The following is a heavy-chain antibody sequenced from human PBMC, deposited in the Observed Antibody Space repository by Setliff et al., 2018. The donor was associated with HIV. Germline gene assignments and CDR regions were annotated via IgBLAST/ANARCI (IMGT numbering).Heavy chain of an antibody. CDR1: GGSISSYY. CDR3: ARGRDWGVIDY. J-gene: IGHJ4*02. CDR2: IYYSGST. V-gene: IGHV4-59*01. D-gene: IGHD7-27*01. Sequence: SETLSLTCTVSGGSISSYYWSWIRQPPGKGLEWIGYIYYSGSTNYNPSLKSRVTISVDTSKNQFSLKLTSVTAADTAVYYCARGRDWGVIDYWGQGALVTVSS.